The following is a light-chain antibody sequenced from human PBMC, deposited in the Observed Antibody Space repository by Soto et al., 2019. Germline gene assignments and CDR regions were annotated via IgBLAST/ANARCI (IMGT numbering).Light chain of an antibody. CDR1: NSNIESNT. V-gene: IGLV1-44*01. J-gene: IGLJ2*01. Sequence: QSVLTQPPSASGTPGQRVTISCSGSNSNIESNTVNWYQQLPGTAPKLLIYSNTQQPSGVPDRFSGSKSGTSASLAISGLQSDDEADYYCAAWDDSLNGHVVFGGGTKLTVL. CDR3: AAWDDSLNGHVV. CDR2: SNT.